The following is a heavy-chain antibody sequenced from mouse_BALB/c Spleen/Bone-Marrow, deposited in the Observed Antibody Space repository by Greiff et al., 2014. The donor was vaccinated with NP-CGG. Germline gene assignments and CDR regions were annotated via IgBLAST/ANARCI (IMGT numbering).Heavy chain of an antibody. Sequence: VQLKESGAELVRAGASVKLSCTASGFNIKDYYMHWGKQRPEKGLEWIGWIDPENGDTEYAPKFQGKATMTADTSSNTAYLQLSSLTSEDTAVYYCNARGDYDFDYFDYWGQGTTLTVSS. CDR2: IDPENGDT. CDR3: NARGDYDFDYFDY. CDR1: GFNIKDYY. D-gene: IGHD2-4*01. V-gene: IGHV14-4*02. J-gene: IGHJ2*01.